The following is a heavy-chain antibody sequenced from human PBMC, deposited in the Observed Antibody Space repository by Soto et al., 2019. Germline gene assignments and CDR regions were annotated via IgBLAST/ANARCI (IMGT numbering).Heavy chain of an antibody. D-gene: IGHD2-2*02. J-gene: IGHJ4*02. CDR3: ARDSTSCYKCSYFDY. V-gene: IGHV3-30-3*01. Sequence: GGSLRLSCAASGFTFSSYAMHWVRQAPGKGLEWVAVISYDGSNKYYADSVKGRFTISRDNSKNTLYLQMNSLRAEDTAVYYCARDSTSCYKCSYFDYWAREPWSPSPQ. CDR1: GFTFSSYA. CDR2: ISYDGSNK.